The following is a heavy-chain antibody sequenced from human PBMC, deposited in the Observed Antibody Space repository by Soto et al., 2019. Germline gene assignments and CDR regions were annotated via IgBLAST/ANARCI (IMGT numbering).Heavy chain of an antibody. D-gene: IGHD3-10*01. J-gene: IGHJ3*02. V-gene: IGHV2-5*02. CDR3: SQMGNYFGSGRHAFDI. CDR1: GFSLSTSGVA. CDR2: IYWDDDK. Sequence: QITLKESGPTLVKPTQTLTLTCTFSGFSLSTSGVAVGWIRQPPGKALEWLALIYWDDDKRYRPSLKSRLTTTKDTSKNQVVLTMTNMDPVDTGTYYCSQMGNYFGSGRHAFDIWGQGTMVTVSS.